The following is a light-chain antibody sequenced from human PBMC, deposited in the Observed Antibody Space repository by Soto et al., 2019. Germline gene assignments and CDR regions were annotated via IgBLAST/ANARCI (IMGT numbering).Light chain of an antibody. V-gene: IGKV3-15*01. CDR3: QQYNTWSSIT. CDR2: GTS. J-gene: IGKJ5*01. Sequence: EIVMTQSPATLSVSPGERVTLSCRASQSISSNLAWYQQKPGQAPSLLMYGTSTRATSIPARFSGSGSGTEFTITISSLQSEDFAVYYCQQYNTWSSITFGQGTRLEIK. CDR1: QSISSN.